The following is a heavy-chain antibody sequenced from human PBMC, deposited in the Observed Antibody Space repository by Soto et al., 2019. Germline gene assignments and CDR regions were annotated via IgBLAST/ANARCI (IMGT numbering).Heavy chain of an antibody. V-gene: IGHV1-24*01. J-gene: IGHJ6*03. CDR3: ARRKPYSNRKGVQYYYYYYYMDV. Sequence: ASVKVSCKVSGYTLTELSMHWLRQAPGKGLEWMGGFDPEDGETIYAQKFQGRVTMTKDTSISTAYMELSSLRSEDTAVYYCARRKPYSNRKGVQYYYYYYYMDVSGKGSPAHRLL. D-gene: IGHD4-4*01. CDR1: GYTLTELS. CDR2: FDPEDGET.